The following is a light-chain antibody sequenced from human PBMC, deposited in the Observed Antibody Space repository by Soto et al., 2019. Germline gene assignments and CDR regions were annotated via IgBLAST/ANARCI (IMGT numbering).Light chain of an antibody. V-gene: IGLV2-14*01. J-gene: IGLJ1*01. CDR2: AVS. CDR3: CSYTSYSPNV. CDR1: SSDFGGYNF. Sequence: QSALTQPASVSGSPGQSITISCTGTSSDFGGYNFVSWYQHRPGKAPKLMIYAVSNRPSGVSNRFSGSKSGNTASLTISGLQAEDEADYYCCSYTSYSPNVFGTGTKVTVL.